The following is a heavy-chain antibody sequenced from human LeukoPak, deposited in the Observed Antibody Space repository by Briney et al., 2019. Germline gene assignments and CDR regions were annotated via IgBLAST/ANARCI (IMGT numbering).Heavy chain of an antibody. V-gene: IGHV1-2*02. D-gene: IGHD6-19*01. J-gene: IGHJ6*03. CDR3: ARSEQFPYYMDV. CDR1: AYTFTGYY. Sequence: RALVKVSCKASAYTFTGYYMHWVRQAPGQGLEWMGWIYPNSGGTNYAQKFQGRVTMTRDTSISTAYMELSRLRSDDTAVYYCARSEQFPYYMDVWGKGTTVTVSS. CDR2: IYPNSGGT.